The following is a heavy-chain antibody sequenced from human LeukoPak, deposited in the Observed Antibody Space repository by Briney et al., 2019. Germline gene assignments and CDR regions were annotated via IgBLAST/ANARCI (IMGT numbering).Heavy chain of an antibody. Sequence: AGGSLRLSCAASGFTFSSYSVNWVRQAPGKGLEWVSSISSSSYIYYADSVKGRFTISRDNAKNSLYLQMNSLRAEDTAVYYCARGGGYSYGSFDYWGQGTLVTVSS. CDR1: GFTFSSYS. CDR3: ARGGGYSYGSFDY. J-gene: IGHJ4*02. D-gene: IGHD5-18*01. CDR2: ISSSSYI. V-gene: IGHV3-21*01.